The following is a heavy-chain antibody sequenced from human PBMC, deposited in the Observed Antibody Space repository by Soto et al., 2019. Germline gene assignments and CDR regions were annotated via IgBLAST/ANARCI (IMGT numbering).Heavy chain of an antibody. J-gene: IGHJ6*02. V-gene: IGHV2-5*02. CDR1: GFSLSTSGVG. CDR3: ATLAAISGSLPPYGMDV. D-gene: IGHD3-22*01. CDR2: IYWDDDK. Sequence: QITLKESGPTLVKPTQTLTLTCTFSGFSLSTSGVGVGWIRQPPGKALEWLALIYWDDDKRYSPSLKSRLTITKDTSKNQVVLTMTNMDPVDTATYYCATLAAISGSLPPYGMDVWGQGTTVTVSS.